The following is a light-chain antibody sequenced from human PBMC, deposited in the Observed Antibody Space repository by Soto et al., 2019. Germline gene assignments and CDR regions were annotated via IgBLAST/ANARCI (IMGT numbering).Light chain of an antibody. Sequence: QSVLTQPASVSGSPGQSITISCTGTSSDVGGYKYVSWYQQHPGKAPKLMIYEVSNRPSGVSNRFSGSKSGNTASLTISGLLTEDEADYFCSSYTASGTLVFATGTKLTVL. CDR2: EVS. CDR3: SSYTASGTLV. CDR1: SSDVGGYKY. J-gene: IGLJ1*01. V-gene: IGLV2-14*01.